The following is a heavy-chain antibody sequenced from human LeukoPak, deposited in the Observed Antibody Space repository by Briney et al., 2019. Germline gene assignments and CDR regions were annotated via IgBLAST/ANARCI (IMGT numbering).Heavy chain of an antibody. Sequence: PSETLSLTCTVSGGSISSYYWSWIRQPPGKGLEWIGYIYYSGSTNYNPSLKSRVTISVDTSKNQFSLKLSSVTAADTAVYYCARVRYGDCFDYWGQGTLVTASS. V-gene: IGHV4-59*01. CDR3: ARVRYGDCFDY. CDR2: IYYSGST. J-gene: IGHJ4*02. CDR1: GGSISSYY. D-gene: IGHD4-17*01.